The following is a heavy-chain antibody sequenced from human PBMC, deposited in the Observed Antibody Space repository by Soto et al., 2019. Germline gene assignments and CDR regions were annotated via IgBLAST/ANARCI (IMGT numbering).Heavy chain of an antibody. V-gene: IGHV3-23*01. CDR2: ISGSGGTT. CDR1: GFTSSIYA. J-gene: IGHJ4*02. CDR3: ANHGLGQPADAGPFEY. Sequence: GGSLRLSCAVSGFTSSIYAMSWVRQAPGKGLEWVSAISGSGGTTYYADSVKGRFTISRDNSKNTLYLQMNSLRAEDTAVYYCANHGLGQPADAGPFEYWGQGTRVTVSS. D-gene: IGHD2-2*01.